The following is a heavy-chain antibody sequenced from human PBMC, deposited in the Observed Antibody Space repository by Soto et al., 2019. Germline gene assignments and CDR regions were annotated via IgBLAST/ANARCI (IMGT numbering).Heavy chain of an antibody. Sequence: GGSLRLSCAASGFTFDDYTVHWVRQAPGKGLEWVSLISWDGGSTYYADSVKGRFTISRDNSKNSLYLQMNSLRTEDTALYYCAIGGIFYYGMDVWGQGTTVTVSS. CDR1: GFTFDDYT. CDR3: AIGGIFYYGMDV. CDR2: ISWDGGST. J-gene: IGHJ6*02. D-gene: IGHD2-15*01. V-gene: IGHV3-43*01.